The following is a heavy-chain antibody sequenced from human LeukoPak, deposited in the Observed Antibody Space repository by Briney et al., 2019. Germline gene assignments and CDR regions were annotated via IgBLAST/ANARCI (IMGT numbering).Heavy chain of an antibody. CDR2: IYYSGST. CDR1: GGSISSSSYY. Sequence: PSETLSLTCTVSGGSISSSSYYWGGLRQPPGKGLEWIGSIYYSGSTYYNPYLKSRVTISVDTSKNQFSLKLSSVTAADTAVYYCARTPDDSSGYTSEFDYWGQGTLVTVSS. J-gene: IGHJ4*02. CDR3: ARTPDDSSGYTSEFDY. D-gene: IGHD3-22*01. V-gene: IGHV4-39*01.